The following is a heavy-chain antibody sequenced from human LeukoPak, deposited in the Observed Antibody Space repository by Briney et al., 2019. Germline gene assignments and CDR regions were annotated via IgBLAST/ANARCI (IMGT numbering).Heavy chain of an antibody. CDR1: GGSISSSNW. CDR3: ATRGDYSDTSGNSYDALDI. V-gene: IGHV4-4*02. D-gene: IGHD3-22*01. CDR2: IYHSGST. J-gene: IGHJ3*02. Sequence: SETLSLTCAVSGGSISSSNWWSWIRQPPGKGLEWIGEIYHSGSTNYNPSLKSRVTISVDKSKTQFSLKLSSVTAADTAVYYCATRGDYSDTSGNSYDALDIWGQGTMVTVSS.